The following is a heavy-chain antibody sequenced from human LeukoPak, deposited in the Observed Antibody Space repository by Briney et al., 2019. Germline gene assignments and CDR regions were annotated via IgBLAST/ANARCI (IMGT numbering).Heavy chain of an antibody. V-gene: IGHV4-34*01. CDR2: INHSGST. Sequence: SETLSLTCAVYGGSFSGYYWSWICQPPGKGLEWIGEINHSGSTNYNPSLKSRVTISVDTSKNQFSLKLSSVTAADTAVYYCARAPNLGYCSGGSCYSGNWFDPWGQGTLVTVSS. J-gene: IGHJ5*02. CDR3: ARAPNLGYCSGGSCYSGNWFDP. D-gene: IGHD2-15*01. CDR1: GGSFSGYY.